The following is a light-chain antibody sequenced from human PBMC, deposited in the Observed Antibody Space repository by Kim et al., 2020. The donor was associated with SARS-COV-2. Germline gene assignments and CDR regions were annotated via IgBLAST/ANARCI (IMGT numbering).Light chain of an antibody. Sequence: DIQMTQSPSSLSASVGDRVNITCRADQIITNDLNWYQQKPGKVPNVLIYSASSLQGGVPSRFSGSGSGTDFTLTISSLQPEDFATYYCQQTYSLPLTFGGGTKVDIK. J-gene: IGKJ4*01. CDR1: QIITND. CDR2: SAS. CDR3: QQTYSLPLT. V-gene: IGKV1-39*01.